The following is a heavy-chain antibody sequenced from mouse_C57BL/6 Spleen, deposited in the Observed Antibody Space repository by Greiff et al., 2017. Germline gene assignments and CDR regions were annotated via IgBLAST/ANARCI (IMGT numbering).Heavy chain of an antibody. CDR2: IRLKSDNYAT. CDR3: TGSSLPNWYFDV. Sequence: EVKLEESGGGLVQPGGSMKLSCVASGFTFSNYWMNWVRQSPEKGLEWVAQIRLKSDNYATHYAESVKGRFTISRDDSKSSVYLQMNNLRAEDTGIYYCTGSSLPNWYFDVWGTGTTVTVSS. V-gene: IGHV6-3*01. D-gene: IGHD2-1*01. CDR1: GFTFSNYW. J-gene: IGHJ1*03.